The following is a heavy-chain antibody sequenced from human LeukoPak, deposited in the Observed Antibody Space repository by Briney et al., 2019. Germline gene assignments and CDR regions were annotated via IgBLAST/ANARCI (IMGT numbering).Heavy chain of an antibody. V-gene: IGHV3-74*01. CDR3: ARAIDYYDSSGWDY. CDR1: GFTFSSYW. D-gene: IGHD3-22*01. CDR2: INSDGSST. J-gene: IGHJ4*02. Sequence: GGSLRLSCAASGFTFSSYWMHWVRQAPGKGLVWVSRINSDGSSTSYADSVKGRFAVSRDNAKNSLYLQINSLRAEDTAVYYCARAIDYYDSSGWDYWGQGTLVTVSS.